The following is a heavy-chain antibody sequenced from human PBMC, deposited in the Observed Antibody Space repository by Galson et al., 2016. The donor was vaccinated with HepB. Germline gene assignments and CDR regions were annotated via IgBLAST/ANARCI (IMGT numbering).Heavy chain of an antibody. D-gene: IGHD2-2*01. J-gene: IGHJ4*02. CDR3: ARDQSGDCSTTKCWGPDY. Sequence: SLRLSCAASGFTFSNYWMHWVRQGPGKGLVWVPRIKSDGSYTNYADYVKGRFTISRDRAKNTPYLQMNSLSVEDTAVYYCARDQSGDCSTTKCWGPDYWGQGTLVTVSS. CDR1: GFTFSNYW. CDR2: IKSDGSYT. V-gene: IGHV3-74*01.